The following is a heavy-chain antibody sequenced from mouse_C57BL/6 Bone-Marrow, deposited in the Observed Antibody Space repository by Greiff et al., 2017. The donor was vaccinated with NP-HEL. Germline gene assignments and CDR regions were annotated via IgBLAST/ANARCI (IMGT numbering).Heavy chain of an antibody. CDR1: GYTFTSYG. J-gene: IGHJ3*01. CDR2: IYPRSGNT. Sequence: VHLVESGAELARPGASVKLSCKASGYTFTSYGISWVKQRTGQGLEWIGEIYPRSGNTYYNEKFKGKATLTADKSSSTAYMELRSLTSEDSAVYFCARDSLAYWGQGTLVTVSA. CDR3: ARDSLAY. V-gene: IGHV1-81*01.